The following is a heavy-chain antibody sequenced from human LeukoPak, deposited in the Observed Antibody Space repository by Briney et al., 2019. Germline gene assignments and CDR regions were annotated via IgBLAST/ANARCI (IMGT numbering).Heavy chain of an antibody. Sequence: GSSVKVSCKASGGTFSSYAISWVRQAPGQGLEWMGWISAYNGNTNYAQKLQGRVTMTTDTSTSTAYMELRSLRSDDTAVYYCARAPTVVTQVFDYWGQGTLVTVSS. CDR2: ISAYNGNT. J-gene: IGHJ4*02. CDR3: ARAPTVVTQVFDY. D-gene: IGHD4-23*01. V-gene: IGHV1-18*01. CDR1: GGTFSSYA.